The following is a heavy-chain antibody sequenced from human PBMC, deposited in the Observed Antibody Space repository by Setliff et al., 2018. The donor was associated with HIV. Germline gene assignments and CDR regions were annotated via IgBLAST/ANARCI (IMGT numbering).Heavy chain of an antibody. Sequence: GGSLRLSCAASGFTFSGYSMHWVRQAPGKGLEWVSCISSSSSYIYYADSVKGRFTISRDNAKNSLYLQMNSLRAEDTAVYYCARDGGTLTSIAAQDYWGQGTLVTVSS. D-gene: IGHD6-6*01. CDR3: ARDGGTLTSIAAQDY. J-gene: IGHJ4*02. CDR1: GFTFSGYS. V-gene: IGHV3-21*01. CDR2: ISSSSSYI.